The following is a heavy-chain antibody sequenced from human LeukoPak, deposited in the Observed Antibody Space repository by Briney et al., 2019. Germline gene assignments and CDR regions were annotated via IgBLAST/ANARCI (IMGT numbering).Heavy chain of an antibody. CDR1: GGSFSGYY. D-gene: IGHD3-10*01. J-gene: IGHJ4*02. V-gene: IGHV4-34*01. Sequence: SETLSLTCAVYGGSFSGYYWSWIRQPPGKGLEWIGEINHSGSTNYNPSLKSRVTISVDTSKNQFSLNLSTVTAADTAVYFCARVTLFRGAQIDSWGQGTLVTVSS. CDR3: ARVTLFRGAQIDS. CDR2: INHSGST.